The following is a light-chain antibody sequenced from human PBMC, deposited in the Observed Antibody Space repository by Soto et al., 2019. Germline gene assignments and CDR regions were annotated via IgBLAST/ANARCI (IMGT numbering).Light chain of an antibody. V-gene: IGLV2-14*01. CDR1: SIDVGGYNY. CDR3: SSYTTTSTLDYV. CDR2: EVS. J-gene: IGLJ1*01. Sequence: QSALTQPASVSGSPGQSITISCTGTSIDVGGYNYVSWYQHHPGKAPKLMIYEVSNRPSGVSDRFSGSKSGNTASLTISGLQAEDESDYYCSSYTTTSTLDYVFGTGTKVTVL.